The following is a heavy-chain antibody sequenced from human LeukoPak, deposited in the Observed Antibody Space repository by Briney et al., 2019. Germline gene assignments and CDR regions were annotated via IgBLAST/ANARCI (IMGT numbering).Heavy chain of an antibody. J-gene: IGHJ4*02. CDR3: ARDGYIAAAAPVDFDY. CDR1: GFTFSSYG. D-gene: IGHD6-13*01. Sequence: GRSLRLSCAASGFTFSSYGMHWARQAPGKGLEWVAVIWYDGSNKYYADSVKGRFTISRDNSKNTLYLQMNSLRAEDTAVYYCARDGYIAAAAPVDFDYWGQGTLVTVSS. CDR2: IWYDGSNK. V-gene: IGHV3-33*01.